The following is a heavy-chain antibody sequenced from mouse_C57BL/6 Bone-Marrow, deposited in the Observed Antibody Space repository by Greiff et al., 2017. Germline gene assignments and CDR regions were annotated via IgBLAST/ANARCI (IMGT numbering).Heavy chain of an antibody. CDR2: IEPENGDT. CDR1: GFNIKDDY. CDR3: TTFDYTEYFDV. J-gene: IGHJ1*03. D-gene: IGHD2-4*01. V-gene: IGHV14-4*01. Sequence: VQLQQSGAELVRPGASVKLSCTASGFNIKDDYMHWVKQRPEQGLEWIGWIEPENGDTEYASKFQGKATITADTSSNTAYLQLSSLTSEDTAVYYCTTFDYTEYFDVWGTGTTVTVSS.